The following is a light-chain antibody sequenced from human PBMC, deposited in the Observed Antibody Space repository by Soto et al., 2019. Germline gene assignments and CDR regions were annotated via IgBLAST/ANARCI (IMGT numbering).Light chain of an antibody. J-gene: IGKJ2*01. CDR2: GAS. Sequence: ELVLTQSPATLSVSPGERATLSCRASQSVSSTLARYQQKPGQTPRLLIYGASTRATGIPGRFSGSRCGTEFTLTITSLQSEDFAVYDGQQDNNWPYSVGNGTKLESK. CDR1: QSVSST. V-gene: IGKV3-15*01. CDR3: QQDNNWPYS.